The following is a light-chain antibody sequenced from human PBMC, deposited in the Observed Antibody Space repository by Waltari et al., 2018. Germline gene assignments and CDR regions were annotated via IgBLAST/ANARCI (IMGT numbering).Light chain of an antibody. J-gene: IGLJ1*01. V-gene: IGLV2-11*01. CDR1: SSAVWGDNY. CDR2: DVT. CDR3: CSFAAGDAYV. Sequence: QSALTQPRSVSGSPGQSVAISCTGTSSAVWGDNYFSCYQHNPGKAPKLMIYDVTGRPSGVPDRFSGSKSGNTASLTVSGLQAEDEADYYCCSFAAGDAYVFGTGTKVSVL.